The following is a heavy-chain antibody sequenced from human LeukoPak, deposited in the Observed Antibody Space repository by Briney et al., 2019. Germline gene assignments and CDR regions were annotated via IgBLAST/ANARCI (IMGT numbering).Heavy chain of an antibody. CDR3: AKEGIAVAGYYYYYGMDV. CDR1: GSTFSSYG. D-gene: IGHD6-19*01. V-gene: IGHV3-30*18. CDR2: ISYDGSNK. J-gene: IGHJ6*02. Sequence: PGGSLRLSCAASGSTFSSYGMHWVRQAPGKGLEWVAVISYDGSNKYYADSVKGRFTISRDNSKNTLYLQMNSLRAEDTAVYYCAKEGIAVAGYYYYYGMDVWGQGTTVTVS.